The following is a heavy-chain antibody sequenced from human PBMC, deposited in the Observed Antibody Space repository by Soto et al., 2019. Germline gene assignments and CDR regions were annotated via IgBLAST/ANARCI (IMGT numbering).Heavy chain of an antibody. V-gene: IGHV1-18*01. CDR1: GYTYTIYG. D-gene: IGHD1-1*01. CDR3: ARGYGHDY. J-gene: IGHJ4*02. Sequence: ASLKLSCKGSGYTYTIYGGIWVRQDHGQGLEWMGWISAHNGNTIYAQKLQGRVTMTTDTSTSTAYMELRSLRSDDTAVYYCARGYGHDYWGQGTLVTVSS. CDR2: ISAHNGNT.